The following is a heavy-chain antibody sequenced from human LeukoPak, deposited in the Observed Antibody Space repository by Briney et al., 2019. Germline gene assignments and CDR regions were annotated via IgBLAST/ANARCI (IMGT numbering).Heavy chain of an antibody. V-gene: IGHV4-30-4*08. CDR2: IYYSGST. CDR1: GGSISSGDYS. D-gene: IGHD6-19*01. CDR3: ARVRSGWYYMDV. J-gene: IGHJ6*03. Sequence: SQTLSLTCTVSGGSISSGDYSWSWIRQPPGKGLEWIGYIYYSGSTYYNPSLKSRVTISVDTSKNQFSLKLSSVTAADTAVYYCARVRSGWYYMDVWGKGTTVTVSS.